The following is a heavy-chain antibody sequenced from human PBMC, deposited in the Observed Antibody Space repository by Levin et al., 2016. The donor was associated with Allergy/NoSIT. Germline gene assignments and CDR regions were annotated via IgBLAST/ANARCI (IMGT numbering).Heavy chain of an antibody. Sequence: WVRQAPGQGLEWMGWISSYNGNTKYAQKLQGRVTMTTDTSKSTAYMELRSLRSDDTAVYYCARGDFEFSSSPPDFWGQGTLVTVSS. CDR2: ISSYNGNT. J-gene: IGHJ4*02. D-gene: IGHD6-6*01. CDR3: ARGDFEFSSSPPDF. V-gene: IGHV1-18*01.